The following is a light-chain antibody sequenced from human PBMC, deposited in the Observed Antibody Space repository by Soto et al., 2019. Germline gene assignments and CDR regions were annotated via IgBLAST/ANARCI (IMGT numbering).Light chain of an antibody. CDR1: SSDIGAYDY. CDR3: SSHTSSNTRI. CDR2: EVS. J-gene: IGLJ1*01. Sequence: QSVLTQPASVSGSPGQSIAISCTGTSSDIGAYDYVSWYQQHPDKAPKLMIYEVSNRPSGVSNRFSGSKSVNTATLTISGLQAEDGADYYCSSHTSSNTRIFGTG. V-gene: IGLV2-14*03.